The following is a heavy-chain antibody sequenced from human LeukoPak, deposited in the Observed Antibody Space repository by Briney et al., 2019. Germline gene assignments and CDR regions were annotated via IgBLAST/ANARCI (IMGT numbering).Heavy chain of an antibody. CDR2: IYTSGST. CDR1: GGSISSGSYY. V-gene: IGHV4-61*02. D-gene: IGHD5-24*01. Sequence: SETLSLTCTVSGGSISSGSYYWSWIRQPAGKGLEWIGRIYTSGSTNYNPSLKSRVTISVDTSKNQFSLKLSSVTAADTAVYYCARQVEMATIIDYWGQGTLVTVSP. J-gene: IGHJ4*02. CDR3: ARQVEMATIIDY.